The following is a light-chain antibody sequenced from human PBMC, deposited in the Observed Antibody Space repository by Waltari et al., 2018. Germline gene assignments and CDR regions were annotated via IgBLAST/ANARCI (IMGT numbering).Light chain of an antibody. Sequence: DIQLTQSPSFLSASVGDRVTITCRASQGISSYLAWYQQKPGKAPELLIYGVSTLQIGVPARVSCSGSGTEFTLTVSSLQPEDFATYYCRHLDNSRSEFTFGGGTKVEIK. V-gene: IGKV1-9*01. J-gene: IGKJ4*01. CDR1: QGISSY. CDR3: RHLDNSRSEFT. CDR2: GVS.